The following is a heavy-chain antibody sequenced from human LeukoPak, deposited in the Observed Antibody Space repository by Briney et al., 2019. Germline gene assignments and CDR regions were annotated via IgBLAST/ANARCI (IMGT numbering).Heavy chain of an antibody. Sequence: GGSLRLSCAASGFTFSDHYMSRIRKAPGKGLEWVSYNSSSSSYTNYADSVKGRFTISRDNAKTSLYLQINSLRAEDTAVYYCARDTSTHWFDPWGQGTLVTVSS. D-gene: IGHD5-24*01. CDR3: ARDTSTHWFDP. V-gene: IGHV3-11*06. CDR1: GFTFSDHY. J-gene: IGHJ5*02. CDR2: NSSSSSYT.